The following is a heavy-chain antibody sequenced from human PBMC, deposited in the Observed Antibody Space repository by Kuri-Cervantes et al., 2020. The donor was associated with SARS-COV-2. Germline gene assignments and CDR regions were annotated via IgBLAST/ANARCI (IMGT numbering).Heavy chain of an antibody. CDR2: INHSGST. CDR1: GGSFSGYY. V-gene: IGHV4-34*01. CDR3: ARVGDYYGSGSVDY. Sequence: SETLSLTCAVYGGSFSGYYWSWIRQPPGKGLEWIGEINHSGSTNYNPSLKSRVTISVDTSKNRFSLKLSSVTAADTAVYYCARVGDYYGSGSVDYWGQGTLVTVSS. J-gene: IGHJ4*02. D-gene: IGHD3-10*01.